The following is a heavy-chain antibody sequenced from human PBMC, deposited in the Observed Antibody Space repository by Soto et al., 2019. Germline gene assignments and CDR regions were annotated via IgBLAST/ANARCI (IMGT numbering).Heavy chain of an antibody. CDR1: GLTFSSYG. Sequence: QVQLVESGGGVVQPGRTLRLSCAASGLTFSSYGIHWVRQAPGKGLEWVALISYDGANKYYADSVKGRFTISRDNSKNTLYVQMKSLRSEDTAVYYCAKTYCIFSSCFDNWFDPWGQGTLVTVSS. V-gene: IGHV3-30*18. CDR3: AKTYCIFSSCFDNWFDP. J-gene: IGHJ5*02. CDR2: ISYDGANK. D-gene: IGHD6-19*01.